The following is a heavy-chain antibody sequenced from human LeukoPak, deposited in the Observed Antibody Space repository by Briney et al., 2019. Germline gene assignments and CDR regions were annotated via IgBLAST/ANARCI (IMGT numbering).Heavy chain of an antibody. Sequence: GASVKVSCKASGYTFTTYDINWVRQATGQGLEWMGWMNPNSGNTGYAQKFQGRVTMTRNTSISTAYMELSSLRSEDTAVYHCATGPNKSDGGNSASAWFDPWGQGTLVTVSS. CDR2: MNPNSGNT. CDR3: ATGPNKSDGGNSASAWFDP. D-gene: IGHD4-23*01. V-gene: IGHV1-8*01. CDR1: GYTFTTYD. J-gene: IGHJ5*02.